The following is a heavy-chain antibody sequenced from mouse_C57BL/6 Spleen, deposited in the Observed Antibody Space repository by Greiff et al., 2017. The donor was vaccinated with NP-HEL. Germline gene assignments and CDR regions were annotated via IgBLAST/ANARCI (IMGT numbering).Heavy chain of an antibody. CDR2: IDPSDSYT. D-gene: IGHD6-1*01. V-gene: IGHV1-50*01. CDR1: GYTFTSYW. Sequence: QVQLQQPGAELVKPGASVKLSCKASGYTFTSYWMQWVKQRPGQGLEWIGEIDPSDSYTNYNQKFKGKATLTVDTSSSTAYMQLSSLTSEDSAVYYCARKWQSLYYAMDYWGQGTSVTVSS. J-gene: IGHJ4*01. CDR3: ARKWQSLYYAMDY.